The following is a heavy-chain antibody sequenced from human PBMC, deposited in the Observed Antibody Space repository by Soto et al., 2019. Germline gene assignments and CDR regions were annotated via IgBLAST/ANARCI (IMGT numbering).Heavy chain of an antibody. Sequence: GGSLRLSCAASGFSFSDYYMTWIRQAPGKGLEWVSYISSGGSTIYYADSVKGRFTVSRDNAKKSLYLQMDSLRADDTAVYYCESDPYYYASNYWGQGTLVTVSS. CDR1: GFSFSDYY. D-gene: IGHD3-10*01. CDR3: ESDPYYYASNY. CDR2: ISSGGSTI. J-gene: IGHJ4*02. V-gene: IGHV3-11*01.